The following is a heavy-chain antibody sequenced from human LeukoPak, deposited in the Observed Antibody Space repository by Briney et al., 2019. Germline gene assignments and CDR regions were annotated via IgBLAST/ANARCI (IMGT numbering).Heavy chain of an antibody. CDR2: IYYSGST. J-gene: IGHJ2*01. CDR3: ARGFVAAAGTGWYFDL. Sequence: PSETLSLTCSVSGGXISSYYWNWIRQPPGKGLEWIGYIYYSGSTNYNPSLKSRVTISVDTSKNQFSLNLSSVTAADTAVYYCARGFVAAAGTGWYFDLWGRGTLVTVSS. D-gene: IGHD6-13*01. V-gene: IGHV4-59*01. CDR1: GGXISSYY.